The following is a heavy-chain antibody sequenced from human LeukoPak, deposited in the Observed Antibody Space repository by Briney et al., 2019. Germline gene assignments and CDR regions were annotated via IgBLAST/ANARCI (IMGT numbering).Heavy chain of an antibody. Sequence: PGGSLRLSCAASGFTFSSYEMNWVRQAPGKGLEWVSYISSSGSTIYYADSVKGRFTISRDNAKNSLYLQMNSLRAEDTAVYYCTTDLGDYGDYVRCWGQGTLVTVSS. D-gene: IGHD4-17*01. CDR2: ISSSGSTI. CDR1: GFTFSSYE. CDR3: TTDLGDYGDYVRC. J-gene: IGHJ4*02. V-gene: IGHV3-48*03.